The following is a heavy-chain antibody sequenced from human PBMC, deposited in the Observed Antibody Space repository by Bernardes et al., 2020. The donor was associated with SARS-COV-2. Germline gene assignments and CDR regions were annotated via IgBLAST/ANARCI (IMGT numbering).Heavy chain of an antibody. CDR3: LRTPSCD. V-gene: IGHV4-61*01. Sequence: SETLSLTCTVSGDFGTSCRYFWTWLRQPPGKGLEYIGSIHDNGYTRYNPSLKSRVTISADTAKKQFSLKVNSLTAADTAVYFCLRTPSCDWGQRTLVTVSS. CDR2: IHDNGYT. D-gene: IGHD3-10*01. J-gene: IGHJ4*02. CDR1: GDFGTSCRYF.